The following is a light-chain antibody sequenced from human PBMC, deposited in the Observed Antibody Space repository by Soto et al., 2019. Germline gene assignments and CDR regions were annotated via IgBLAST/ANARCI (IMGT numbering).Light chain of an antibody. Sequence: IQLTQSPSSLSASVGDRVTITCRAGQDIGSALAWYQQRPGKAPKLLLYDASNLEAGVPSRFSGSGSGTDVPFTITSLRPEDFATYYCQQFNGFPLTLGGWTKVQIK. CDR2: DAS. V-gene: IGKV1-13*02. CDR1: QDIGSA. CDR3: QQFNGFPLT. J-gene: IGKJ4*02.